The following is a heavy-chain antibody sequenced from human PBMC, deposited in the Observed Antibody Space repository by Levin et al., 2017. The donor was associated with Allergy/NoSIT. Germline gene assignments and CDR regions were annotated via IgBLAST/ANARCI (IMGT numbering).Heavy chain of an antibody. CDR2: INPDSGST. Sequence: ASVKVSCKTSGYTFTGYYLHWMRQAPGQGLEWMGRINPDSGSTYYAQKLQGRISITRDTSINTAYLVLSSLTSDDTAVYFCAKDFWRGFDSWGQGTPVTVSS. D-gene: IGHD3-3*01. V-gene: IGHV1-2*06. CDR1: GYTFTGYY. CDR3: AKDFWRGFDS. J-gene: IGHJ4*02.